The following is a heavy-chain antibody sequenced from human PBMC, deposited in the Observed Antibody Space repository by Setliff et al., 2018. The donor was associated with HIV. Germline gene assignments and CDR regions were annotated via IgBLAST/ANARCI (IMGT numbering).Heavy chain of an antibody. Sequence: ASVKVSCKASGYTFTGYYLHWVRQAPGQGLEWMGWIDPNSGDTNYEQKFQGRVSMTRDTSISTVYMELSSLRSDDTAVYYCASAAGYSSSWHRYAFEIWGQGTMVTVSS. V-gene: IGHV1-2*02. CDR1: GYTFTGYY. CDR2: IDPNSGDT. J-gene: IGHJ3*02. D-gene: IGHD6-13*01. CDR3: ASAAGYSSSWHRYAFEI.